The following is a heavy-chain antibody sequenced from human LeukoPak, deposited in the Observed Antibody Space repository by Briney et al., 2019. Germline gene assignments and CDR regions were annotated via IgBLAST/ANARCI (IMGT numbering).Heavy chain of an antibody. CDR2: IYRDGSI. CDR1: GLAVSGHY. V-gene: IGHV3-66*04. D-gene: IGHD3-16*01. Sequence: GGSLRLSCAASGLAVSGHYMTWVRQAPGRGLEWVSVIYRDGSIYYADSVKGRFTISRDNSKNTLYLQMNSLRVEDSAIYYCARQAASGGPWGQGTRVTVSS. CDR3: ARQAASGGP. J-gene: IGHJ5*02.